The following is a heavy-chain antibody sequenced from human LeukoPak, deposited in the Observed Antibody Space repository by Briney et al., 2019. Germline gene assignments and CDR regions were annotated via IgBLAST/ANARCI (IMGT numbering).Heavy chain of an antibody. CDR3: ARDSHSVWRSLDY. CDR2: IYASGSS. CDR1: GDSISAYY. Sequence: PSETLSLTCTVSGDSISAYYWNWIRQPAGKGLEWIGRIYASGSSNYNPSVRSRVTMSVDTSKSQFSLTLSSVTAADTAVYYCARDSHSVWRSLDYWGLGALVTVSS. J-gene: IGHJ4*02. V-gene: IGHV4-4*07. D-gene: IGHD6-19*01.